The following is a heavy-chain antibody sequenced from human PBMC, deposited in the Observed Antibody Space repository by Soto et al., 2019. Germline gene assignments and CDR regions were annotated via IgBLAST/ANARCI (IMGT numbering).Heavy chain of an antibody. D-gene: IGHD3-16*01. Sequence: QVQLVQSGAEVKKPGASVKVSCKASGYTFTSYDINWVRQATGQGLEWMGWMNPNSGNTGYAQKFXGXVXMXXNTSISTAYMELSSLRSEDTAVYYCASEGVMGMDVWGQGTTVTVSS. CDR2: MNPNSGNT. CDR3: ASEGVMGMDV. V-gene: IGHV1-8*01. CDR1: GYTFTSYD. J-gene: IGHJ6*02.